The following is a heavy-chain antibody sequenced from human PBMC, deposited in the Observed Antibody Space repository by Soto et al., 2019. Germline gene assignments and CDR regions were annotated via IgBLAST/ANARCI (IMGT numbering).Heavy chain of an antibody. D-gene: IGHD1-26*01. Sequence: GGSLRLSCAASGFTFSSYGMHWVRQAPGKGLEWVAVISYDGSNKYYADSVKGRFTISRDNSKNTLYLQMNSLRAEDTAVYYCAKDGWWELDYYYYYGMDVWGQGTTVTVSS. V-gene: IGHV3-30*18. CDR2: ISYDGSNK. J-gene: IGHJ6*02. CDR1: GFTFSSYG. CDR3: AKDGWWELDYYYYYGMDV.